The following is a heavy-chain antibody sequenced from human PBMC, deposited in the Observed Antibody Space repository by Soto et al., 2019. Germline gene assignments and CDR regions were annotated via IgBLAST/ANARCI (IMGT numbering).Heavy chain of an antibody. J-gene: IGHJ4*02. D-gene: IGHD2-15*01. V-gene: IGHV1-8*01. CDR1: GYTFTNYD. Sequence: ASVKVSCKASGYTFTNYDINWVRQATGQGLEWMGWMNPNSGNTGYAQKFQGRVTMTRNTSISTAYMELSSLRSEDTAVYYCATLGMVVAAAPDYWGQGTLVTVSS. CDR3: ATLGMVVAAAPDY. CDR2: MNPNSGNT.